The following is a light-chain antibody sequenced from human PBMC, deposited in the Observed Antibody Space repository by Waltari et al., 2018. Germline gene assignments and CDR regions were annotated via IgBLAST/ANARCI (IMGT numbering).Light chain of an antibody. J-gene: IGLJ1*01. V-gene: IGLV1-40*01. CDR3: QSYDSSLSGFYV. CDR2: NNN. Sequence: QSVLTQPPSVSGAPGQRVTISSTGSSSNIGAGYHVHWYQQLPATAPKLLIFNNNTRPSGVPDRFSGSKSGTSASLAITGLQAEDEAHYYCQSYDSSLSGFYVFGTGTKVTVL. CDR1: SSNIGAGYH.